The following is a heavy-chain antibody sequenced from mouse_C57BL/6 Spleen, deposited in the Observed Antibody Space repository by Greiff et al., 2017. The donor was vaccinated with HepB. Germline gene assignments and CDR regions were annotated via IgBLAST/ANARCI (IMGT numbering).Heavy chain of an antibody. V-gene: IGHV5-16*01. Sequence: EVQRVESEGGLVQPGRSMKLSCTASGFTFSDYYMAWVRQVPEKGLEWVANINYDGSSTYYLDSLKSRFIISRDNAKNILYLQMSSLKSEDTATYYCARGTTVVHFDYWGQGTTLTVSS. J-gene: IGHJ2*01. CDR1: GFTFSDYY. CDR3: ARGTTVVHFDY. CDR2: INYDGSST. D-gene: IGHD1-1*01.